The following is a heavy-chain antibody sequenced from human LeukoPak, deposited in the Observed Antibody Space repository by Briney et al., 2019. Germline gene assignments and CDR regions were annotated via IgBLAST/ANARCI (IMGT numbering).Heavy chain of an antibody. J-gene: IGHJ4*02. CDR1: GYTFTSYG. V-gene: IGHV1-18*01. CDR3: AREVATIGPFDY. D-gene: IGHD5-12*01. Sequence: ASVKVSCKASGYTFTSYGIGWVRQAPGQGLVWMGWISAYNGNTNYAQKLQGRVTMTTDTSTSTAYMELRSLRSDDTAVYYCAREVATIGPFDYWGQGTLVTVSS. CDR2: ISAYNGNT.